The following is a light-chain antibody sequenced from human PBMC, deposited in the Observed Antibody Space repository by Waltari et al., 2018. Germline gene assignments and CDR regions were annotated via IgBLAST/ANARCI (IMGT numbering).Light chain of an antibody. V-gene: IGKV1-16*01. J-gene: IGKJ3*01. CDR2: KAS. CDR1: QSIRTY. Sequence: DIQMTQSPSSLSASVGDKVTITCQASQSIRTYLAWYQQKPGQAPKSLIYKASNLEDGVPTGFSGSGSATVITLTSSSLQPEDFASYSCQQYHSLPFNFGPGTKLDIK. CDR3: QQYHSLPFN.